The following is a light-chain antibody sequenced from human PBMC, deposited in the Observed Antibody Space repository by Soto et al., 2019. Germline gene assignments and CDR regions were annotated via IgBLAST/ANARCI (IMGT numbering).Light chain of an antibody. Sequence: DIQMTQSPSSLSASVRDRVTITCRASQSISSSLNRYQQKPGKDPNLLIYAASSLLSGVPSRFSGSGSGTDFTLTISSLQPEDFATYYCQQSYITPRTFGQGTKVEIK. J-gene: IGKJ1*01. CDR1: QSISSS. CDR3: QQSYITPRT. V-gene: IGKV1-39*01. CDR2: AAS.